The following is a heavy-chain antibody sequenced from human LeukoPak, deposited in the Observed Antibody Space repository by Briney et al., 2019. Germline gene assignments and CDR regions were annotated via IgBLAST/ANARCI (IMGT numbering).Heavy chain of an antibody. V-gene: IGHV4-34*01. CDR2: INHSGST. J-gene: IGHJ4*02. CDR3: ARGQWLDNC. Sequence: PSETLSLTCAVYGASFSGFHWSWTRQPPGKGLEWIGEINHSGSTNYNPSLKSRVTISVDTSKNQFSLKLSSVTAADTAVYYCARGQWLDNCWGQGTLVTVSS. D-gene: IGHD6-19*01. CDR1: GASFSGFH.